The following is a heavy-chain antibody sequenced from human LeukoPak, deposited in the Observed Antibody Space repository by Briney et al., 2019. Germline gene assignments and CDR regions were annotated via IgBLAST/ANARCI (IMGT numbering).Heavy chain of an antibody. Sequence: SETLSLTCTVSGGSISSSSYYWGWIRQPPGKGLEWIGSIYYSGSTYYNPSLKSRVTISVDTSKNQFSLKLSSVTAADTAVYYCASPLNSGDFWHRTGPTWGQGALVTVSS. J-gene: IGHJ4*02. CDR1: GGSISSSSYY. CDR2: IYYSGST. D-gene: IGHD3-3*01. V-gene: IGHV4-39*01. CDR3: ASPLNSGDFWHRTGPT.